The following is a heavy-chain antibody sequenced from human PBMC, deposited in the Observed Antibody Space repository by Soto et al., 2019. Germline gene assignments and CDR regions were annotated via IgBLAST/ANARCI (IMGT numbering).Heavy chain of an antibody. CDR3: ATGGDWSKPFDS. V-gene: IGHV1-3*01. D-gene: IGHD2-21*02. CDR1: GYTVTNYA. CDR2: INAGNGDT. Sequence: ASVKVSCKASGYTVTNYAMHWVRQAPGQRLEWMGWINAGNGDTKYSQQFQGRVTISRDTPATTAYMDLSSLRYEDTAVYYCATGGDWSKPFDSWGQGTRVNVS. J-gene: IGHJ4*02.